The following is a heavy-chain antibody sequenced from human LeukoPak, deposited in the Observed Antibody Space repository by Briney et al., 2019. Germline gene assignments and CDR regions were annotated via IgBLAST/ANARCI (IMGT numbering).Heavy chain of an antibody. CDR3: ARGSYYYGSGSYPVY. Sequence: ASAKVSCKASGYTFTGYYMHWVRQAPGQGLEWMGWINPNSGGTNYAQKFQGRVTMTRDTSISTAYMELSRLRSDDTAVYYCARGSYYYGSGSYPVYWGQGTLVTVSS. CDR2: INPNSGGT. V-gene: IGHV1-2*02. D-gene: IGHD3-10*01. J-gene: IGHJ4*02. CDR1: GYTFTGYY.